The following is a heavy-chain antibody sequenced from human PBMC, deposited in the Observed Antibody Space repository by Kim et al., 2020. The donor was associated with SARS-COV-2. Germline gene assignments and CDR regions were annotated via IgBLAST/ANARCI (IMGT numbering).Heavy chain of an antibody. Sequence: GGSLRLSCAASGFTFSNYGMHWVRQAPGKGLEWVAVIWYDGYNKYYPDSVKGRFTISRDNSKNTLYLQMNSLRVEDTAVYYCAREVVGGSGWYDYWGQGTLVTVSS. D-gene: IGHD6-19*01. CDR3: AREVVGGSGWYDY. CDR1: GFTFSNYG. CDR2: IWYDGYNK. V-gene: IGHV3-33*01. J-gene: IGHJ4*02.